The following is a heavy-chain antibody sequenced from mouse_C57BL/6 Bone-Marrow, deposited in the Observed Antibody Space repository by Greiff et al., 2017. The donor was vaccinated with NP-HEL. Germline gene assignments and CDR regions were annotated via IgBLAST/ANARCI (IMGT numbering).Heavy chain of an antibody. V-gene: IGHV10-3*01. D-gene: IGHD2-1*01. Sequence: EVQLVESGGGLVQPKGSLKLSCAASGFTFNTYAMHWVRQAPGKVLEWVARIRSKSSNYATYYADSVKDRFTISRDDAQSRLDLQMNNLKTEDTAMYYCVRPAWGKRFAYWGQGTLVTVSA. J-gene: IGHJ3*01. CDR1: GFTFNTYA. CDR3: VRPAWGKRFAY. CDR2: IRSKSSNYAT.